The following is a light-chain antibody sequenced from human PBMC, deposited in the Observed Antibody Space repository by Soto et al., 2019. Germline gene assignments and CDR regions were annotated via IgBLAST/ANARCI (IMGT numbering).Light chain of an antibody. V-gene: IGLV2-23*02. Sequence: QSALTQPASVSGSPGQSITISCTGTSSEIGSHNLVSWFQQHPGKAPQLIISDVSKRPSGVSNRFSGSKSGNTASLTISGLQAEDEADYYCCSYATSTTNVVFGGGTKVTVL. CDR2: DVS. CDR1: SSEIGSHNL. J-gene: IGLJ2*01. CDR3: CSYATSTTNVV.